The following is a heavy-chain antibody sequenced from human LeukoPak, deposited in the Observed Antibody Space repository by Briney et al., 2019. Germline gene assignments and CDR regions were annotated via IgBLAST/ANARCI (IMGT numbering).Heavy chain of an antibody. CDR1: GYTFTGYY. CDR2: INPSGGST. Sequence: ASVKVSCKASGYTFTGYYMHWVRQAPGQGLEWMGIINPSGGSTSYAQKFQGRVTMTRDMSTSTVYMELSSLRSEDTAVYYCARDSMSRTDRYSSGWYQNWGQGTLVTVSS. D-gene: IGHD6-19*01. V-gene: IGHV1-46*01. CDR3: ARDSMSRTDRYSSGWYQN. J-gene: IGHJ4*02.